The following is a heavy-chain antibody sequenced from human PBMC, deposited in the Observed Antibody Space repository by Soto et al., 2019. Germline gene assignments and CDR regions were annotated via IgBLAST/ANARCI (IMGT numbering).Heavy chain of an antibody. Sequence: ASVKVSCKASGYTFTSYGISWVRQAPGQGLEWMGWISAYNGNTNYAQKLQGRVTMTTDTSTSTAYMELRSLRSDDTAVYYCARESYYYDSSGYYPPFDYWGQGTLVTVSS. CDR1: GYTFTSYG. D-gene: IGHD3-22*01. CDR2: ISAYNGNT. J-gene: IGHJ4*02. CDR3: ARESYYYDSSGYYPPFDY. V-gene: IGHV1-18*01.